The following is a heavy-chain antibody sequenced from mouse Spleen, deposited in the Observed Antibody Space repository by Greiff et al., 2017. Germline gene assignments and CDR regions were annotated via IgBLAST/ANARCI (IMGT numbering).Heavy chain of an antibody. CDR2: IYPGSGST. D-gene: IGHD2-4*01. Sequence: LQESGAELVKPGASVKMSCKASGYTFTSYWITWVKQRPGQGLEWIGDIYPGSGSTNYNEKFKSKATLTVDTSSSTAYMQLSSLTSEDSAVYYCANYYEYDREGYWGQGTTLTVSS. CDR3: ANYYEYDREGY. V-gene: IGHV1-55*01. CDR1: GYTFTSYW. J-gene: IGHJ2*01.